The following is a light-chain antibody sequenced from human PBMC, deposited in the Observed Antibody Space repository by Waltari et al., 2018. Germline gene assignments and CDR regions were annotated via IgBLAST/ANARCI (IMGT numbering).Light chain of an antibody. CDR1: TSDVGNYDL. J-gene: IGLJ1*01. CDR3: CSYAGDGTYV. Sequence: QSALTQPASVSGTPGQSITISCTGTTSDVGNYDLVSWYQPHPGKAPKLLICEVIKRPSGVSSRFCGSKCGSTASLTITGRQPDDEADYYCCSYAGDGTYVFGSGTKVTVL. CDR2: EVI. V-gene: IGLV2-23*02.